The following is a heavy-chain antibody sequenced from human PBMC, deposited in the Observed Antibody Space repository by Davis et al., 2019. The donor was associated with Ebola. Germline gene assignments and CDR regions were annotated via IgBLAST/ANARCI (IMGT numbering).Heavy chain of an antibody. CDR3: ARHSVEMATALSNEQYYFDY. CDR1: GYSFTSYW. D-gene: IGHD5-24*01. Sequence: PGGSLRLSCKGSGYSFTSYWISWVRQMPGKGLEWMGRIDPSDSYTNYSPSFQGHVTISADKSISTAYLQWSSLKASDTAMYYCARHSVEMATALSNEQYYFDYWGQGTLVTVSS. CDR2: IDPSDSYT. J-gene: IGHJ4*02. V-gene: IGHV5-10-1*01.